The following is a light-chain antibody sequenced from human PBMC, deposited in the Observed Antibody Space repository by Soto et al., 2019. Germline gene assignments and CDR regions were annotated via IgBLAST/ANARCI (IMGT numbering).Light chain of an antibody. CDR3: QQRNTWPPVT. CDR1: QSISSSY. Sequence: EIVLTQSPGTLSLSPGERATLPCRASQSISSSYFGWYQQKPGQAPRLLIYGASNRATGIPDRFSGSGSGTDFTLTISSLEPEDFAIYYCQQRNTWPPVTFGQGTRLEIK. J-gene: IGKJ5*01. V-gene: IGKV3D-20*02. CDR2: GAS.